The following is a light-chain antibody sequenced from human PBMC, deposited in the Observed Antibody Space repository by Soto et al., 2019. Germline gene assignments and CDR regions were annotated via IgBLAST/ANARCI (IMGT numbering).Light chain of an antibody. Sequence: EIVLTQSPGTLCSSPGERATLSCRASQSVSSSYLAWYQQKPGQAPRLLIYGASSRATGIPDRFSGSGSGTDFTLTISRLEPEDFAVYYCQQYGSSPWTFGQGTKVDIK. J-gene: IGKJ1*01. V-gene: IGKV3-20*01. CDR3: QQYGSSPWT. CDR2: GAS. CDR1: QSVSSSY.